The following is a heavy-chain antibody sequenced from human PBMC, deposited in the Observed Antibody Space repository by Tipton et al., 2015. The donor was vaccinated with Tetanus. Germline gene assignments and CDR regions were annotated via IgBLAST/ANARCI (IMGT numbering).Heavy chain of an antibody. V-gene: IGHV5-51*01. J-gene: IGHJ3*01. CDR3: VRQFGYYGSSGAFDV. CDR2: IYPADSDI. D-gene: IGHD6-6*01. CDR1: GYNFISYW. Sequence: QLVQSGAEVKKPGESLRISCKGSGYNFISYWIAWVRHMPGKGLEWMGVIYPADSDIRSSPSFQGQVTMSVDKSTSTAYLQWRSLKASDTAMYYCVRQFGYYGSSGAFDVWGQGTFVTV.